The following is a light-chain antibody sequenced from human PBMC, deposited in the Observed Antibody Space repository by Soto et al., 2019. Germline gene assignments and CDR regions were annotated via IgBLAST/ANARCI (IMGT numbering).Light chain of an antibody. Sequence: EVVLTQSPATLSLSPGERATLSCRASQSVRGYLAWYQQKPGQAPRLLIYDASNRATGIPARFSGSGSGTDVSLTISSLEPEDFAVYYCQQRYSWPPITFGQGTRLEI. V-gene: IGKV3-11*01. CDR3: QQRYSWPPIT. CDR1: QSVRGY. CDR2: DAS. J-gene: IGKJ5*01.